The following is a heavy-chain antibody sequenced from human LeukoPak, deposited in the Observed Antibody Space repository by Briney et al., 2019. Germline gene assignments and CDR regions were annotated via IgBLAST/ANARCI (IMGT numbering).Heavy chain of an antibody. D-gene: IGHD4-23*01. CDR1: EFTFRSYA. CDR2: ISGSGGST. CDR3: AKDRNDYGGTDI. V-gene: IGHV3-23*01. Sequence: GGSLRLSCAASEFTFRSYAMPWVRQAPGKGLEWVSAISGSGGSTYYADSVKGRFTISRDNSKNTLYLQMNSLRAEDTAVYYCAKDRNDYGGTDIWGQGTMVTVSS. J-gene: IGHJ3*02.